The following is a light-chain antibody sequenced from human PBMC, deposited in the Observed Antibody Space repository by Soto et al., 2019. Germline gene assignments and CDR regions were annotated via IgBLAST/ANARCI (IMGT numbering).Light chain of an antibody. CDR2: GAS. CDR1: QSVSSSY. CDR3: QQYGSSPYT. J-gene: IGKJ2*01. Sequence: EIVLTQSPGTLSLSPGERATLSCRASQSVSSSYLAWYQQKPGQAPRLLIYGASSRATGIPDGFSGSGSGTDFTLTISRLEPEDFAVYYCQQYGSSPYTFGQGTKLDIK. V-gene: IGKV3-20*01.